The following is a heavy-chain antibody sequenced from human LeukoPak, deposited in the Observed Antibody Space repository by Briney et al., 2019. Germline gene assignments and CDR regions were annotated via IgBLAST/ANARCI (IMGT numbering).Heavy chain of an antibody. CDR3: AKSGTVSEVDY. V-gene: IGHV3-23*01. CDR2: ISASGVST. J-gene: IGHJ4*02. Sequence: GGSLRLSCAASGFTFSTYVMSWVRQAPGKGLEWVSAISASGVSTYYADSVKGRFTISRDNSKNTLYLQMKSLRAEDTAVCYCAKSGTVSEVDYWGQGTLVTVSS. CDR1: GFTFSTYV. D-gene: IGHD4-17*01.